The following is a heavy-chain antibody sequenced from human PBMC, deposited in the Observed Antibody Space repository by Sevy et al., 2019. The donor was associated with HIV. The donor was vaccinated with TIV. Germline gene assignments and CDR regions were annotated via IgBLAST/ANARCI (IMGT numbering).Heavy chain of an antibody. Sequence: GGSLRLSCAASGFSLNSYWMSWVRQAPGKGLEWVANIKQDGSVKYYVDSVKGRFTISRDNARNLLYLQMNSLRAEDTALYYCVRAIAADGSFWGQGTLVTVSS. V-gene: IGHV3-7*01. CDR1: GFSLNSYW. CDR3: VRAIAADGSF. CDR2: IKQDGSVK. J-gene: IGHJ4*02. D-gene: IGHD6-13*01.